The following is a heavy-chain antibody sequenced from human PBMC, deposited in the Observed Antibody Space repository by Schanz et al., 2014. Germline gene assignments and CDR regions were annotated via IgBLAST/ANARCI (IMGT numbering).Heavy chain of an antibody. J-gene: IGHJ4*02. CDR3: VREGSTTPVAGLRSFDWLGRFDY. CDR1: GFSFSDHA. Sequence: EVELVESGGGLVQPGGSLRLSCAASGFSFSDHAMDWVRQAAGKGLEWVGRVKKKEFSDETEEYAASVRGRFTISRDDSKNVVNLQMNGLKTEDTAMYYCVREGSTTPVAGLRSFDWLGRFDYWGQGALVTVSS. V-gene: IGHV3-72*01. CDR2: VKKKEFSDETE. D-gene: IGHD3-9*01.